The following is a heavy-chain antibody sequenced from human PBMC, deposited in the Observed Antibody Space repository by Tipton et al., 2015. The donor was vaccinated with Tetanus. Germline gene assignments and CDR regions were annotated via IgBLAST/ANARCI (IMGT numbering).Heavy chain of an antibody. CDR3: ARDRGDYIYYGMDV. J-gene: IGHJ6*02. CDR1: GYTFTGYY. V-gene: IGHV1-2*02. D-gene: IGHD3-22*01. Sequence: QMQLVQSGAEVKKPGASVKVSCKASGYTFTGYYLYWVRQAPGQGLEWMGWIDPNSGGTAYAQKFQGRVTMTRDTSISTVDMELSRLRSDDTAVYYCARDRGDYIYYGMDVWGPGTTVTVSS. CDR2: IDPNSGGT.